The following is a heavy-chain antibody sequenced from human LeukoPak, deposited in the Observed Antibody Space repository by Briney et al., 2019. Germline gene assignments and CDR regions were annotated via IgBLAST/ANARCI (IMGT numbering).Heavy chain of an antibody. Sequence: PGGPLRLSCAASGFTFSSYEMNWVRQAPGKGLEWVAVVWYDGSNIHYVDPVKGRFTISRDNSKSTLYLQMNSLTAEDTAVYYCARGGYSGTYYFDYWGQGTLVTVSS. CDR3: ARGGYSGTYYFDY. J-gene: IGHJ4*02. CDR2: VWYDGSNI. V-gene: IGHV3-33*08. D-gene: IGHD1-26*01. CDR1: GFTFSSYE.